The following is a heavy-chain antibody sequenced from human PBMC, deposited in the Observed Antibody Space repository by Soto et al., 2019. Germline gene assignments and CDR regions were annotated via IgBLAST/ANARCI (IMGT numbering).Heavy chain of an antibody. J-gene: IGHJ4*01. CDR2: INEDGSER. CDR1: GFTFSTYW. Sequence: EVQLVESGGGLVQPGGSLRLSCAASGFTFSTYWMSWVRQTPGKGLEWVANINEDGSERYYVDSVKGRFTISRDNAKNSLYPQMNSLRGDDTAVYYCARVWFLDYCGHGTLVTVSS. D-gene: IGHD2-21*01. CDR3: ARVWFLDY. V-gene: IGHV3-7*05.